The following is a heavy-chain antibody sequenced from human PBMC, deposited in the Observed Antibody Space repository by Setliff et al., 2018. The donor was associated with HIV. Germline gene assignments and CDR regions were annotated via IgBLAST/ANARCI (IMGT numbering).Heavy chain of an antibody. CDR3: ARAPKYTSTWGVRTDNWFA. J-gene: IGHJ5*02. CDR1: GFTLSSYW. V-gene: IGHV3-7*01. CDR2: IKQDGSEK. Sequence: PGESLKISCAASGFTLSSYWMSWVRQAPGKGLEWVANIKQDGSEKYYVDSVKGRFTISRDNAKNSLYLQMNSLRAEDTAVYYCARAPKYTSTWGVRTDNWFAWGQGTLVTVSS. D-gene: IGHD6-13*01.